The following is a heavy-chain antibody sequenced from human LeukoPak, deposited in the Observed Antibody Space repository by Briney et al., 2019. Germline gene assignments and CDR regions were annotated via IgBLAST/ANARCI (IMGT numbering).Heavy chain of an antibody. D-gene: IGHD5-12*01. Sequence: SETLSLTCTVSGGSISSYYWSWIRQPPGKGLEWIGYIYYSGSTNYNPSLKSGVTISVDTSKNQFSLKLSSVTAADTAVYYCARVRNSGYDSGIDYWGQGTLVTVSS. CDR2: IYYSGST. V-gene: IGHV4-59*01. CDR3: ARVRNSGYDSGIDY. CDR1: GGSISSYY. J-gene: IGHJ4*02.